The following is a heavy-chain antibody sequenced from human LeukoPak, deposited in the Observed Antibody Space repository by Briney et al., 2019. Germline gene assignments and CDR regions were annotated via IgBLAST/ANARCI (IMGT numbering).Heavy chain of an antibody. CDR1: GFTFRNYD. CDR3: ARADFSS. V-gene: IGHV3-23*01. D-gene: IGHD6-13*01. J-gene: IGHJ4*02. Sequence: GGTLRLSCADSGFTFRNYDMSWVRQAPGKGLEWVSGISGSGGSTYYADSVKGRFTISRDNAKNSLYLQMNSLRAEDTAVYYCARADFSSWGQGTLVTVSS. CDR2: ISGSGGST.